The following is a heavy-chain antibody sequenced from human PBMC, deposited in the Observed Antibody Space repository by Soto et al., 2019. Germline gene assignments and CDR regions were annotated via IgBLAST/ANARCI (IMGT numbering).Heavy chain of an antibody. D-gene: IGHD1-26*01. CDR2: IWHDGSNK. Sequence: GGSLRLSCAVSGFTFSDHYMHWVRQAPGKGLEWVALIWHDGSNKGYADSVKGRFTISRDNSKNTVNLQMNSLRVEDTAVYYCTRAAIKGELLDYWGQGTQVTVPS. J-gene: IGHJ4*02. CDR3: TRAAIKGELLDY. V-gene: IGHV3-33*08. CDR1: GFTFSDHY.